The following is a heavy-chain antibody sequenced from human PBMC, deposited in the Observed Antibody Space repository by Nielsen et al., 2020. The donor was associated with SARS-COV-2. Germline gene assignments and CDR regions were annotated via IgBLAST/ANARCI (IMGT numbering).Heavy chain of an antibody. CDR3: SRGSFRSGWYEEFHYFDS. J-gene: IGHJ4*02. CDR1: GFTFSSYG. V-gene: IGHV3-30*03. D-gene: IGHD6-19*01. CDR2: ISYDGSNK. Sequence: GESLKISCAASGFTFSSYGMHWVRQAPGKGLEWVAVISYDGSNKYYADSVKGRFTISRDNSKNTLYLQMSSPRDEDTAVYYCSRGSFRSGWYEEFHYFDSWGQGTLVSVSS.